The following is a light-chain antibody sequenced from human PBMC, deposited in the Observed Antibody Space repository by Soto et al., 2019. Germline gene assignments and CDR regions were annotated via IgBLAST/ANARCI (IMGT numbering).Light chain of an antibody. CDR2: GAS. V-gene: IGKV3-15*01. CDR1: QSVSSSH. Sequence: MLIPSERTLSLSAEGIAPLCCSAIQSVSSSHLAWYQQKPGQAPRLLIYGASTRATDIPARFSGSGSGTDFTLTISNLQSEDFAVYSCQQYNNWPPITFGQGTRLEI. CDR3: QQYNNWPPIT. J-gene: IGKJ5*01.